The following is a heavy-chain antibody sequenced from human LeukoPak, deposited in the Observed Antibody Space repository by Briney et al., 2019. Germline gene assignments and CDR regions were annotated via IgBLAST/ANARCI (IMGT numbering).Heavy chain of an antibody. CDR1: GGSISSGDYY. CDR2: IYYSGST. V-gene: IGHV4-30-4*08. CDR3: ARGGSSRFPFLDY. Sequence: PSETLSLTCTVSGGSISSGDYYWSWIRQHPGKGLEWIGYIYYSGSTYYNPSLKSRVTISVDTSKNQFSLKPSSVTAADTAVYYCARGGSSRFPFLDYWGQGTLVTVSS. J-gene: IGHJ4*02. D-gene: IGHD6-13*01.